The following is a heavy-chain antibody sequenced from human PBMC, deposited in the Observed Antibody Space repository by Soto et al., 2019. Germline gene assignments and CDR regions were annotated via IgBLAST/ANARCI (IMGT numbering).Heavy chain of an antibody. J-gene: IGHJ6*02. Sequence: GGSLRLSCAASGFTVSSNYMSWVRQAPGKRLEWVSVIYSGGSTYYADSVKGRFTISRDNSKNTLYLQMNSLRAEDTAVYYCARDRYYYYGSGSYDYGMDVWGQGTTVTVSS. V-gene: IGHV3-53*01. CDR2: IYSGGST. D-gene: IGHD3-10*01. CDR1: GFTVSSNY. CDR3: ARDRYYYYGSGSYDYGMDV.